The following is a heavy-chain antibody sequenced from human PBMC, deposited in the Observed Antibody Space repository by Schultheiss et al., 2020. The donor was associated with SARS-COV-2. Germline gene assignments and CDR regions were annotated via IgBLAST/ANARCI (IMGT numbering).Heavy chain of an antibody. V-gene: IGHV3-21*01. D-gene: IGHD1-26*01. CDR2: ISSSSSYI. CDR3: ARVYEWEPQLGYYGMDV. Sequence: GGSLRLSCAASGFTVSSNYMSWVRQAPGKGLEWVSSISSSSSYIYYADSVKGRFTISRDNAKNSLYLQMNSLRAEDTAVYYCARVYEWEPQLGYYGMDVWGQGTTVTVAS. CDR1: GFTVSSNY. J-gene: IGHJ6*02.